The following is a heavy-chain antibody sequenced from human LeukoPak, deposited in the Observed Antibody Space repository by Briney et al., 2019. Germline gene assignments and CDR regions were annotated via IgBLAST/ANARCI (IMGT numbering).Heavy chain of an antibody. J-gene: IGHJ4*02. CDR1: VFNFNNYA. V-gene: IGHV3-23*01. Sequence: GGSLRLSCTASVFNFNNYAMSWVRQARGKGLEWVSHIVASSGATFYADYAKGRFTISRDNSKNTLYLQMNSLRAEDTALYYCAKGSYDYVEVGYFDSWAQGTLVTVSS. CDR2: IVASSGAT. D-gene: IGHD5-12*01. CDR3: AKGSYDYVEVGYFDS.